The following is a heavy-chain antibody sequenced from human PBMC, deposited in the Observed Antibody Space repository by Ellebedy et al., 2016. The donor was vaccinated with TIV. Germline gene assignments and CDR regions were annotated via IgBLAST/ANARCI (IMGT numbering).Heavy chain of an antibody. J-gene: IGHJ6*02. Sequence: AASVKVSCKASGYTFTSYDINWVRQATGHGLEWMGWMKPNSGNTGYAQKFPGRVTITRNTSISTAYMELSSLRSEDTAVYYCARVYGSGSYPYYYYGMDVWGQGTTVTVSS. CDR1: GYTFTSYD. CDR3: ARVYGSGSYPYYYYGMDV. V-gene: IGHV1-8*03. D-gene: IGHD3-10*01. CDR2: MKPNSGNT.